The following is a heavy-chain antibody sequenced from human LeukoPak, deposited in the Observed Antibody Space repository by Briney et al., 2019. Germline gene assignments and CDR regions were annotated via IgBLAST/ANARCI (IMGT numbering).Heavy chain of an antibody. CDR2: IYYSGST. CDR1: GGSISSGDYY. Sequence: SQTLSLTCTVSGGSISSGDYYWSWIRQPSGKGLEWIGYIYYSGSTYYKPSLKSRVTISLDTSKNQFSLNLSSVTAADTAVYHCASEGSYCTSTTCYAGMDYWGQGTLVTVSS. CDR3: ASEGSYCTSTTCYAGMDY. D-gene: IGHD2-2*01. V-gene: IGHV4-30-4*08. J-gene: IGHJ4*02.